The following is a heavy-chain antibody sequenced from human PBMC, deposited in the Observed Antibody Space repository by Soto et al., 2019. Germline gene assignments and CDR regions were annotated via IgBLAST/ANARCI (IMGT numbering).Heavy chain of an antibody. CDR3: AKDYSSTRYYMDV. Sequence: EVQLVESGGGLVQPGRSLRLSCAASGFTFDDYAMHWVRQAPGKGLEWVSGISWNSGSIGYADSVKGRFTISRDNAKNSLYLQMNSLRAEDTALYYCAKDYSSTRYYMDVWGKGTTVTVSS. V-gene: IGHV3-9*01. CDR2: ISWNSGSI. D-gene: IGHD2-2*01. CDR1: GFTFDDYA. J-gene: IGHJ6*03.